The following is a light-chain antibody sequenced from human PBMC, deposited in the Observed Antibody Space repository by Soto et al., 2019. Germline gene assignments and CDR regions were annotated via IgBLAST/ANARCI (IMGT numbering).Light chain of an antibody. CDR3: CSYAGSYNYV. V-gene: IGLV2-11*01. CDR1: SSDVGGYNY. CDR2: DVS. Sequence: QSALTQPRSVSGSPGQSVTISCTGTSSDVGGYNYVSWYQQHPGKAPKLMIYDVSKRPSGVPDRFSGSKSGNTASLTISGLQAEDDADYYGCSYAGSYNYVFGAGTKLTVL. J-gene: IGLJ1*01.